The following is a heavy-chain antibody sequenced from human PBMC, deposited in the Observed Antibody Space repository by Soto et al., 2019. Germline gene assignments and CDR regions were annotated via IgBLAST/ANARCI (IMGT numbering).Heavy chain of an antibody. Sequence: TSETLSLTCTVSGGSISSYYWSWIRQPPGKGLEWIGYIYYSGSTNYNPSLKSRVTISVDTSKNQFSLKLSSVTAADPAVYYCESLAFVYDFLTGPEGYSYLAVWGKGTTVTVSS. CDR1: GGSISSYY. CDR3: ESLAFVYDFLTGPEGYSYLAV. J-gene: IGHJ6*03. V-gene: IGHV4-59*08. D-gene: IGHD3-9*01. CDR2: IYYSGST.